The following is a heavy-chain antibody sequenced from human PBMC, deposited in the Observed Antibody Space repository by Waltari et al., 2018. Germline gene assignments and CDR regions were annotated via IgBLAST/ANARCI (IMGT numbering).Heavy chain of an antibody. D-gene: IGHD6-13*01. CDR2: IYSGGST. CDR3: ARGRIAAAGTYYFDY. CDR1: GFTVSSNY. V-gene: IGHV3-53*01. Sequence: EVQLVESGGGLIQPGGSLRLSCAASGFTVSSNYMSWVRQAPGKGLEWVSVIYSGGSTYYAYSVKGRFTISRDNSKNTLYLQMNSLRAEDTAVYYCARGRIAAAGTYYFDYWGQGTLVTVSS. J-gene: IGHJ4*02.